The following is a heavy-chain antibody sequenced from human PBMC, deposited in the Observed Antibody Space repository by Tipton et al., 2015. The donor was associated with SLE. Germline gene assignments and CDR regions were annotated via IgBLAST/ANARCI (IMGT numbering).Heavy chain of an antibody. J-gene: IGHJ6*02. Sequence: TLSLTCSVSGVSITNSYWSWIRQPPGKGLEWIGYIYYSSYTNYNPSLKSRVTTSFDRSKNQFSLKLGSVTAADTAIYYCAREGPGWRLDVWGQGTPVTASS. CDR2: IYYSSYT. V-gene: IGHV4-59*01. CDR3: AREGPGWRLDV. D-gene: IGHD5-24*01. CDR1: GVSITNSY.